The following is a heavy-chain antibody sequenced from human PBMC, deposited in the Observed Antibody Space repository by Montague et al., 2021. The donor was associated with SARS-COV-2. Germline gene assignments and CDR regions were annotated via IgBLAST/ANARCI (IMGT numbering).Heavy chain of an antibody. D-gene: IGHD3-22*01. Sequence: SETLSLTCTASGGSISSYSWSCTGKPQGKGLEGIGIINNSGGTNYTPSLKSRVTISEDTSKNNFSLKLSSLTAADTAVYYCARHRRGVSGVVVHHGDFDYWGQGTLVTVSS. CDR3: ARHRRGVSGVVVHHGDFDY. J-gene: IGHJ4*02. V-gene: IGHV4-59*08. CDR1: GGSISSYS. CDR2: INNSGGT.